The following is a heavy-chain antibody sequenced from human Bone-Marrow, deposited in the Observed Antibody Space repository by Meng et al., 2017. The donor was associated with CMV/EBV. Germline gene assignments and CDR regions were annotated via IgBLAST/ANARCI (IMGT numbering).Heavy chain of an antibody. Sequence: FTFKSYAMHWVRQTPGKELQWVAVISDDGGIKNYADSVKGRFTISRDNSKSTLYLQMYGLRAEDAAVYYCARDLYYDGIGTSDYFDFWGQGTLVTVSS. CDR1: FTFKSYA. J-gene: IGHJ4*02. D-gene: IGHD3-22*01. CDR3: ARDLYYDGIGTSDYFDF. CDR2: ISDDGGIK. V-gene: IGHV3-30-3*01.